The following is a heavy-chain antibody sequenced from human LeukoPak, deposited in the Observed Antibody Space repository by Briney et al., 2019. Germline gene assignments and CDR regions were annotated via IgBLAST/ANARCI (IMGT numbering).Heavy chain of an antibody. CDR2: IIPILGIS. CDR3: ARDSQPYYYDSSGYLEGFDY. Sequence: GASVKVSCKASGGTFSSCAVSWVRQAPGQGLEWMGRIIPILGISNYAQKFQGRVTITADKSPSTAYMELSSLRSEDTAMYYCARDSQPYYYDSSGYLEGFDYWGQGTLVTVSS. CDR1: GGTFSSCA. V-gene: IGHV1-69*04. D-gene: IGHD3-22*01. J-gene: IGHJ4*02.